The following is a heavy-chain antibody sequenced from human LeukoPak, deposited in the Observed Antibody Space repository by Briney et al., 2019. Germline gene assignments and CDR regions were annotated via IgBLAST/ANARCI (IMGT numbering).Heavy chain of an antibody. CDR2: ISGSGGST. CDR1: GFTFSSYA. Sequence: GGPLRLSCAASGFTFSSYAMSWVRQAPGKGLEWVSAISGSGGSTYYADSVKGRFTISRDNSKNTLYLQMNSLRAEDTAVYYCAKGSTIFTGPSDYWGQGTLVTVSS. D-gene: IGHD3-3*01. J-gene: IGHJ4*02. CDR3: AKGSTIFTGPSDY. V-gene: IGHV3-23*01.